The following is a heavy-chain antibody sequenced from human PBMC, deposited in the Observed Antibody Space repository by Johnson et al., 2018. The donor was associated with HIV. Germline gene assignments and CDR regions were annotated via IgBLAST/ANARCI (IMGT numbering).Heavy chain of an antibody. Sequence: VQLVESGGGVVQPGRSLRLSCAASGFTFSSYAMHWVRQAPGKGLEWISYISSSGSTIYYADSVKGRFTISRDNAKNSMYLQMNSLRAEDTAVYYCAERSPILRAFDIWGQGTMVTVSS. J-gene: IGHJ3*02. V-gene: IGHV3-48*04. CDR2: ISSSGSTI. CDR1: GFTFSSYA. CDR3: AERSPILRAFDI.